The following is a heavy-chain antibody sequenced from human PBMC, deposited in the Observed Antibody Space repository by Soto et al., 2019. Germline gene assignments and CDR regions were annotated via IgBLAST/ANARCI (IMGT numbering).Heavy chain of an antibody. D-gene: IGHD3-22*01. CDR2: MNPNSGNT. CDR1: GYTFTSYD. Sequence: ASVKVSCKASGYTFTSYDINWVRQATGQGLEWMGWMNPNSGNTGYAQKFQGRLTISADESTRTAYMELSSLRSEDTAVYYCARGAATKIVVVMYDALEIWGQGTMVTVSS. V-gene: IGHV1-8*01. CDR3: ARGAATKIVVVMYDALEI. J-gene: IGHJ3*02.